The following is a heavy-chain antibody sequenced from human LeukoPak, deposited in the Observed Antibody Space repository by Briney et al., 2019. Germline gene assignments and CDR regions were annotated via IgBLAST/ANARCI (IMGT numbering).Heavy chain of an antibody. D-gene: IGHD6-19*01. V-gene: IGHV1-2*02. CDR2: INPNSGGT. Sequence: GASVKVSCKASGYTFTGYYMHWVRQAPGQGLEWMGWINPNSGGTNYAQKFQGRVTMTRDTSISTAYMELSRLRSDDTAVYYCARSRAQYSSGWSFIYYGMDVWGQGTTVTVSS. J-gene: IGHJ6*02. CDR1: GYTFTGYY. CDR3: ARSRAQYSSGWSFIYYGMDV.